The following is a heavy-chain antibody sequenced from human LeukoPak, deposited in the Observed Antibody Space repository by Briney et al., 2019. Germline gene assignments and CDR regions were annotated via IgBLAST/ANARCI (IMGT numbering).Heavy chain of an antibody. CDR2: IQTSGNT. V-gene: IGHV4-4*07. CDR3: ASDRGSGWFDY. CDR1: GGSVRSYY. J-gene: IGHJ4*02. Sequence: PSETLSLTCTVSGGSVRSYYWNWIRQPAGKGLEWVGRIQTSGNTNYSPSLKGRITISVDGSKNQVSLKLNSVAAADTAVYYCASDRGSGWFDYWGRGTLVTVSS. D-gene: IGHD6-19*01.